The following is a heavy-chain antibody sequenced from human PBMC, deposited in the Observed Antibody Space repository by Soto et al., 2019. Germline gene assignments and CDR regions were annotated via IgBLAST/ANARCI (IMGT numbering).Heavy chain of an antibody. V-gene: IGHV1-2*04. CDR3: ARDRKVVVVPAAIRLDYYYYYGMDV. D-gene: IGHD2-2*02. CDR1: GYTFTGYY. CDR2: INPNSGGT. Sequence: ASVRVSCKASGYTFTGYYMHWVRQAPGQGLEWMGWINPNSGGTNYAQKFQGWVTMTRDTSISTAYMELSRLRSEDTAVYYCARDRKVVVVPAAIRLDYYYYYGMDVWGQGTTVTVSS. J-gene: IGHJ6*02.